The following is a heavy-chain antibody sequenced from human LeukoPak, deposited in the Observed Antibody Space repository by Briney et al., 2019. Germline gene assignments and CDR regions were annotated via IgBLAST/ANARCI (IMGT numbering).Heavy chain of an antibody. CDR2: INHSGST. Sequence: SETLSLTCAVYGGSFSGYYWSWIRQPPGKGLEWIGEINHSGSTNYNPSLKSRVTISVDTSKEQFSLKLSSVTAADTAVYYCARAGGGVVDASSPYYYYYMDVWGKGTTVTVSS. J-gene: IGHJ6*03. CDR1: GGSFSGYY. CDR3: ARAGGGVVDASSPYYYYYMDV. V-gene: IGHV4-34*01. D-gene: IGHD2-15*01.